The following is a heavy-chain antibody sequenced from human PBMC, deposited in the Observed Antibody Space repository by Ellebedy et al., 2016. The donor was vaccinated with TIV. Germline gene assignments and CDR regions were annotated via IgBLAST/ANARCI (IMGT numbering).Heavy chain of an antibody. Sequence: GGSLRLSXAASGFTFNIYGMHWVRQAPGKGLEWVAVISYDGSNKYYADSVKGRFTISRDNSKNTVYLQMNSLRGEDTAVYYCAKGPSRGAAAAKYWGQGTLVTVSS. CDR3: AKGPSRGAAAAKY. J-gene: IGHJ4*02. CDR1: GFTFNIYG. CDR2: ISYDGSNK. D-gene: IGHD6-13*01. V-gene: IGHV3-30*18.